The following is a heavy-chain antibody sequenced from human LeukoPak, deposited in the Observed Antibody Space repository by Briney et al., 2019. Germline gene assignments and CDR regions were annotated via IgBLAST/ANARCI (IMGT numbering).Heavy chain of an antibody. CDR2: INNDASSA. Sequence: PGGSLRLSCAASGFTFSSSWMHWVRQTPGKGLVWVSHINNDASSATYADSVKGRFTISRDNAKNTLYLQMNSLRAEDTAVYYCARLQGSFWYFDLWGLGTLLTVSS. CDR1: GFTFSSSW. J-gene: IGHJ2*01. V-gene: IGHV3-74*01. D-gene: IGHD4-11*01. CDR3: ARLQGSFWYFDL.